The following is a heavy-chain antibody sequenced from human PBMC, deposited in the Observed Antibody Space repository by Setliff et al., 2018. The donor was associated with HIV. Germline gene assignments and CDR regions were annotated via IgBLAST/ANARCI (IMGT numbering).Heavy chain of an antibody. CDR2: IYATGST. V-gene: IGHV4-61*02. J-gene: IGHJ6*04. CDR3: ARSALWFGEADV. Sequence: SETLSLTCTVSGGSIDSGSYYWSWIRQPAGKGLEWIGRIYATGSTNYNPSLKSRVTISVDTSKNQFSLKLRSVTAVDTAVYYCARSALWFGEADVWGKGTTVTVSS. D-gene: IGHD3-10*01. CDR1: GGSIDSGSYY.